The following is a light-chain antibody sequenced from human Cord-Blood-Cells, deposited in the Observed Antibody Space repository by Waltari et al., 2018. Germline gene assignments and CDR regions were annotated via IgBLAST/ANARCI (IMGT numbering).Light chain of an antibody. CDR1: QVVLESTNNKDI. Sequence: DIVMTQSPDSLAGSLGERATSNGKSSQVVLESTNNKDILDCTQQTPVQPPELLIYWASTRESGVPDRFSGSGSGTDFTLTISSLQAEDVAVYYCQQYYSTRTFGQGTKVEIK. V-gene: IGKV4-1*01. J-gene: IGKJ1*01. CDR3: QQYYSTRT. CDR2: WAS.